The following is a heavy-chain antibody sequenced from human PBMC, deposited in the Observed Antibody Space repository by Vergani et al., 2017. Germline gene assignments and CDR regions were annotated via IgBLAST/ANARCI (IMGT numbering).Heavy chain of an antibody. D-gene: IGHD5-24*01. J-gene: IGHJ4*02. CDR2: ISSSSSYI. Sequence: EVQLVESGGGLVKPGGSLRLSCAASGFTFSSYSMNWVRQAPGKGLEWVSSISSSSSYIYYADSVKGRFTISRDNAKNSLYLQMNSLRAEDTAVYYCARDFESMATGVFYFDYWGQGTLVTVSS. CDR3: ARDFESMATGVFYFDY. V-gene: IGHV3-21*01. CDR1: GFTFSSYS.